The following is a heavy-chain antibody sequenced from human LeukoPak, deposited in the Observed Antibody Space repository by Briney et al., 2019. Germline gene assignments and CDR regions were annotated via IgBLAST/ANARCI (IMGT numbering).Heavy chain of an antibody. D-gene: IGHD6-25*01. CDR2: ISGRSTHI. V-gene: IGHV3-21*06. CDR1: GFTFSDYD. J-gene: IGHJ4*02. CDR3: ARAFPPLRTSAAGGF. Sequence: PGGSLRLSCTGSGFTFSDYDMNWVRLAPGKGLEWLSSISGRSTHIYYTESAKGRFSISRDNAENSLYLQMNSLRAEDTAVYYCARAFPPLRTSAAGGFWGQGTLVTVSS.